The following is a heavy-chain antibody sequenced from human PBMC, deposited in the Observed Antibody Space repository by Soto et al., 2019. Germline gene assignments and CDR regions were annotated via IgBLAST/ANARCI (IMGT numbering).Heavy chain of an antibody. D-gene: IGHD1-7*01. CDR1: GFTFSSYG. V-gene: IGHV3-33*01. J-gene: IGHJ5*02. CDR3: ARDNVASTNYFWFDP. CDR2: VWNDGTNP. Sequence: QVQLVESGGGVVQPGRSLRLSCAASGFTFSSYGMHWVRLTPGKGLEWVALVWNDGTNPYYADSVQGRFTISRDNSKNTLYLQMNRLSAEDTAVYYCARDNVASTNYFWFDPRGQGTLVTFSS.